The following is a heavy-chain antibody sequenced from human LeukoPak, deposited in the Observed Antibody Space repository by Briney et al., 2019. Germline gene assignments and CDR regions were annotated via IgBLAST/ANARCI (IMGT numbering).Heavy chain of an antibody. CDR2: TIPIFGTA. D-gene: IGHD6-13*01. J-gene: IGHJ6*02. CDR1: GGTFSSYA. Sequence: SVEVSCKASGGTFSSYAISWVRQAPGQGLEWMGGTIPIFGTANYAQKFQGRVTITADESTSTAYMELSSLRSEDTAVYYCASRSSWLGLPYYYGMDVWGQGTTVTVSS. CDR3: ASRSSWLGLPYYYGMDV. V-gene: IGHV1-69*13.